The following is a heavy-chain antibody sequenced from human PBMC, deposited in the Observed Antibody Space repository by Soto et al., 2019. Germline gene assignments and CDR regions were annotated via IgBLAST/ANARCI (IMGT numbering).Heavy chain of an antibody. CDR2: ISGSGGST. J-gene: IGHJ6*02. CDR1: GFTFSSYA. D-gene: IGHD1-26*01. CDR3: AKAQTGSIFDYSYHGVVL. Sequence: PGGSLTLSCATSGFTFSSYAISWVRQAPGKGLEWDSAISGSGGSTYYADSVKVRVTISRDNSKHTLYLQMNSLRAEDTAVYYCAKAQTGSIFDYSYHGVVLWGQGTMVTVCS. V-gene: IGHV3-23*01.